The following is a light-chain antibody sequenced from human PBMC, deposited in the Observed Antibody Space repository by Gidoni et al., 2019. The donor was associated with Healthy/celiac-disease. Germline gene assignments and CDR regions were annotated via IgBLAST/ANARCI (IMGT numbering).Light chain of an antibody. V-gene: IGLV1-40*01. J-gene: IGLJ2*01. CDR3: QSYDSSLSGSGVV. CDR1: SSNIGAGYD. Sequence: QSVLTQPPSVSGAPGQRVTISCTGSSSNIGAGYDVHWYQQLPGTAPKLPIYGNSNRPSGVPDRFSGSKSGTSASLAITGLQAEDEADYYCQSYDSSLSGSGVVFGGGTKLTVL. CDR2: GNS.